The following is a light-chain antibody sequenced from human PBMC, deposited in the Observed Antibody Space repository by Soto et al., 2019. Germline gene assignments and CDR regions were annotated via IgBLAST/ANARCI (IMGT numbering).Light chain of an antibody. V-gene: IGKV1-13*02. CDR3: HQYDSDRT. CDR2: DAS. Sequence: AIQLTQSPSSLSASVGDRVTITCRASQGISSYLAWYQQKPGKAPNLLISDASRLESGVPSRFRGRGSGTNFTLAISSLQPDDFATYYCHQYDSDRTFGQGTKVDIK. J-gene: IGKJ1*01. CDR1: QGISSY.